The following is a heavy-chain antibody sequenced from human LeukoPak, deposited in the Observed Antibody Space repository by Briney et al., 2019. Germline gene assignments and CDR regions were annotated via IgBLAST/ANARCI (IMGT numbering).Heavy chain of an antibody. Sequence: PGGSLRLSCAASGFTFSSYGMHWVRQAPGKGLEWVAFIRFDGSNKYYADSVKGRFTISRDNSKNTLYLQMKSLRAEDTAVYYCARFGSGWWYNDYWGQGTLVTVSS. CDR1: GFTFSSYG. V-gene: IGHV3-30*02. CDR3: ARFGSGWWYNDY. CDR2: IRFDGSNK. J-gene: IGHJ4*02. D-gene: IGHD6-19*01.